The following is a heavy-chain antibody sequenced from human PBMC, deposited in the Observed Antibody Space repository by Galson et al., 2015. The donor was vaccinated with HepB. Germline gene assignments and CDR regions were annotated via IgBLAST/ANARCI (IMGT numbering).Heavy chain of an antibody. V-gene: IGHV4-34*01. CDR2: INHSGST. CDR1: GGSFSSYY. CDR3: ARGPVVGWFDP. J-gene: IGHJ5*02. Sequence: SETLSLTCAVYGGSFSSYYWSWIRQPPGKGLEWIGEINHSGSTNYNPSLKSRVTISVDTSKNQFSLKLSSVTAADTAVYYCARGPVVGWFDPWGQGILVTVSS. D-gene: IGHD3-22*01.